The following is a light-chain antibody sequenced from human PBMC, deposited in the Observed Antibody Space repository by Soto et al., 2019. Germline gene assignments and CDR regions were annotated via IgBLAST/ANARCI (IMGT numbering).Light chain of an antibody. CDR1: QPISEY. V-gene: IGKV1-39*01. CDR2: TSS. CDR3: QQSYNTPRT. Sequence: GDRVTITCRTSQPISEYLNWYQQKPGKAPSLLIYTSSNLQTGVPSRFSGSGSGTHFTLTINSLQPEDFATYYCQQSYNTPRTFGQGTKVDI. J-gene: IGKJ1*01.